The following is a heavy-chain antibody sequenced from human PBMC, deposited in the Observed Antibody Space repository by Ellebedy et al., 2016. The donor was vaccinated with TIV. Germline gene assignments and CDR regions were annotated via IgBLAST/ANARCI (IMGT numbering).Heavy chain of an antibody. Sequence: GESLKISXKGSGYSFTSYWIGWVRQMPGKGLEWMGIIYPGDSDTRYSPSFQGQVTISADKSISTAYLQWSSLKASDTAMYYCARGVDYDFWSGYYYYGMDVWGQGTTVTVSS. CDR3: ARGVDYDFWSGYYYYGMDV. CDR2: IYPGDSDT. D-gene: IGHD3-3*01. V-gene: IGHV5-51*01. J-gene: IGHJ6*02. CDR1: GYSFTSYW.